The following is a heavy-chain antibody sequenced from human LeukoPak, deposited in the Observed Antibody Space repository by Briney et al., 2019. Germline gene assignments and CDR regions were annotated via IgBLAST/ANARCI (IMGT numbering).Heavy chain of an antibody. CDR3: ARQAYYSAY. J-gene: IGHJ4*02. CDR1: GGSISSSSYY. Sequence: SETLSLTCTVSGGSISSSSYYWGWIRQPPGKGLEWIGSIHYSGSTSYNPSLKSRVTISVDTSKNQFSLKLSSVTAADTAVYYCARQAYYSAYWGQGTLVTVSS. CDR2: IHYSGST. V-gene: IGHV4-39*01.